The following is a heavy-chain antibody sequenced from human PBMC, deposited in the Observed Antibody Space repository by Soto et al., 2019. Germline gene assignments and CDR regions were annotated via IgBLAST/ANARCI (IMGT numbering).Heavy chain of an antibody. Sequence: SESMSITCTFSGGSISSGVYYLSWISQPPGKCLEWIGYIYYSGSTYYNPSLKSRVTISVDTSKNQFSLKLSSVTAADTAVYYYARERPDGARLDPWGKGTLVTVSS. CDR3: ARERPDGARLDP. CDR2: IYYSGST. J-gene: IGHJ5*02. CDR1: GGSISSGVYY. D-gene: IGHD6-6*01. V-gene: IGHV4-30-4*01.